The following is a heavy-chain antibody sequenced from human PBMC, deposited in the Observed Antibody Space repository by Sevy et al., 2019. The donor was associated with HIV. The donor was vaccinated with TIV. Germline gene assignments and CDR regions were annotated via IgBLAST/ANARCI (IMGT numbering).Heavy chain of an antibody. CDR3: AAAAAQRGNWFDP. Sequence: SETLSLTCTVSGGSISSDSYYWSWIRQPAGKGLEWIGRIYISGNTNYNPSLKSRVTISVDTSKNQFSLKVSSVTAADTAVYYCAAAAAQRGNWFDPWGQRTLVTVSS. J-gene: IGHJ5*02. CDR1: GGSISSDSYY. V-gene: IGHV4-61*02. D-gene: IGHD6-13*01. CDR2: IYISGNT.